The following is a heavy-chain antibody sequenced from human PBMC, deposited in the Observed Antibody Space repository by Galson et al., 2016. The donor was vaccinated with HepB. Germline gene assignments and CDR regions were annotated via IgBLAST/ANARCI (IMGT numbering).Heavy chain of an antibody. CDR3: TRLNYYGPPPP. J-gene: IGHJ1*01. CDR1: GFTFSVSA. CDR2: IGNKTSNYET. D-gene: IGHD1-26*01. Sequence: SLRLSCATSGFTFSVSAIHWVRQPSGKGLEWVGLIGNKTSNYETSYAASLKGRFTISRDASKNTAYLEMNSLNIKDTAVCYCTRLNYYGPPPPWGQGDLVTVSS. V-gene: IGHV3-73*01.